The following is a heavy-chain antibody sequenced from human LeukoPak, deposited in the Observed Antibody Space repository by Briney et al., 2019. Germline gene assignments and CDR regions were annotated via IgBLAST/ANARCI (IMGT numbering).Heavy chain of an antibody. CDR2: IYYSGST. Sequence: SETLSLTCTVSGGSISSYYWSWIRQPPGKGLEWIGYIYYSGSTNYNPSLKSRVTIPVDTSKNQFSLKLSSVTAADTAVYYCARAVGGAAAGLFDPWGQGTLVTVSS. CDR1: GGSISSYY. J-gene: IGHJ5*02. D-gene: IGHD6-13*01. V-gene: IGHV4-59*01. CDR3: ARAVGGAAAGLFDP.